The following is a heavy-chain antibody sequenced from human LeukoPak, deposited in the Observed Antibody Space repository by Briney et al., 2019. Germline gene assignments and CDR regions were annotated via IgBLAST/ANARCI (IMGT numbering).Heavy chain of an antibody. Sequence: ASVKVSCKASGYTFTSYYMHWVRQAPGQGLEWMGIINPSGGSTSHAQKFQGRVTMTRDTSTSTVYMELSSLRSEDTAVYYCAREFGSQVDTAMVMSFDYWGQGTLVTVSS. CDR3: AREFGSQVDTAMVMSFDY. V-gene: IGHV1-46*01. D-gene: IGHD5-18*01. J-gene: IGHJ4*02. CDR2: INPSGGST. CDR1: GYTFTSYY.